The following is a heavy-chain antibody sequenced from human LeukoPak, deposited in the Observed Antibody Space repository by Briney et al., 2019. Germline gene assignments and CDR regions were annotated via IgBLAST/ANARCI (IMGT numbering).Heavy chain of an antibody. V-gene: IGHV3-21*01. CDR3: AGGGAFGVVSYYYMDV. D-gene: IGHD3-3*01. Sequence: GSLRLSCAASGFTFSSYSMNWVRQAPGKGLEWVSSISRSSSYIYYADSVKGRFTISRDNTKNSLYLQMNSLRAEDTAVYYCAGGGAFGVVSYYYMDVWGKGTTVTVSS. CDR2: ISRSSSYI. CDR1: GFTFSSYS. J-gene: IGHJ6*03.